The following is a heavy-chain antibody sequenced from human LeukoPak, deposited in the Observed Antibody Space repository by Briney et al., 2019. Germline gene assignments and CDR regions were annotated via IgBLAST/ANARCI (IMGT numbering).Heavy chain of an antibody. CDR1: GFTFDDYG. D-gene: IGHD4-11*01. Sequence: GGSLRLSCAASGFTFDDYGMTWVRQTPGKGLEWVSGINWNGGSTGYADSVKGRFTISRDDANNSLYLQMNSLRAEDTALYYCAKVASNYDFDYWGQGTLVTVSS. V-gene: IGHV3-20*04. J-gene: IGHJ4*02. CDR2: INWNGGST. CDR3: AKVASNYDFDY.